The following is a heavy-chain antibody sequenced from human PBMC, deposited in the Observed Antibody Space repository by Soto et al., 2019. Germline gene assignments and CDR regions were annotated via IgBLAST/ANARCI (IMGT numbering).Heavy chain of an antibody. CDR1: GDSVSSNSAA. D-gene: IGHD6-13*01. Sequence: SQTLSLTCAISGDSVSSNSAAWNWIRQSPSRGLEWLGRTYYRSKWYNDYAVSVKSRITINPDTSKNQFSLQLNSVTPEDTAVYYCARGRYSSSWYRGYYGMDVWGQGTTVTISS. V-gene: IGHV6-1*01. J-gene: IGHJ6*02. CDR2: TYYRSKWYN. CDR3: ARGRYSSSWYRGYYGMDV.